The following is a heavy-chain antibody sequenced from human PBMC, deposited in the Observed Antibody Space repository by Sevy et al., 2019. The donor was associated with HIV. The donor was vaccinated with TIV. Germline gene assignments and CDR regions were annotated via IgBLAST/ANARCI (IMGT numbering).Heavy chain of an antibody. CDR3: AIDAWGSLVN. Sequence: GGSLRLSCAASGFTFGAYWMAWVRQSPGKGLEWVANLNQDGSEKYPVDSVKGRFTISRDKAKNSLYLQMNSVGVEDTGIYYCAIDAWGSLVNWGRGTMVTVSS. D-gene: IGHD7-27*01. CDR2: LNQDGSEK. J-gene: IGHJ3*01. CDR1: GFTFGAYW. V-gene: IGHV3-7*01.